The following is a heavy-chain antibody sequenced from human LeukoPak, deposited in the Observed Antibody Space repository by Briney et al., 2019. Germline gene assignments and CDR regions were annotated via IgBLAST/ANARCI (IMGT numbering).Heavy chain of an antibody. CDR1: GFTFRNHG. Sequence: GRSLRLSCAASGFTFRNHGMYWVRQAPGKGLEWVAIIWYDGSNKYYGDSVKGRFTISRDNSKNMLYLQMNSLRVEDTAVYYCARDRGAARFDFWGQGAQVTVSS. D-gene: IGHD6-6*01. J-gene: IGHJ4*02. V-gene: IGHV3-33*01. CDR2: IWYDGSNK. CDR3: ARDRGAARFDF.